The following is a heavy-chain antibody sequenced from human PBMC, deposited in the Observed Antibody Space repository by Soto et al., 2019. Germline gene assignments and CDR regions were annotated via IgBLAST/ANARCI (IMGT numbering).Heavy chain of an antibody. D-gene: IGHD6-19*01. Sequence: QVQLVQSGAEVKKPGSSVKVSCEASGGTFSTYTFTWVRHAPGQGLEWVGRIIPILNIANYAQKFQGRVTITADRSTITSYLELNSLRSEDTAVYYCAGVEGIAVAGIYSFDYWGQGTLVTVSS. V-gene: IGHV1-69*02. CDR3: AGVEGIAVAGIYSFDY. CDR2: IIPILNIA. CDR1: GGTFSTYT. J-gene: IGHJ4*02.